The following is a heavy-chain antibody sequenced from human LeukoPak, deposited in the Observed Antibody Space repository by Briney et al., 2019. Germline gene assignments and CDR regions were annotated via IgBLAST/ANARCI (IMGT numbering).Heavy chain of an antibody. V-gene: IGHV4-34*01. Sequence: SETLSLTRAVYGGSFSGYYWSWIRQPPGKGLEWIGEINHSGSTNYNPSLKSRVTISVDTSKNQFSLKLNSVTAADTAVYYCARAKGGSGSYYGGYYYYYYYMDVWGQGTLVTVSS. J-gene: IGHJ6*03. CDR2: INHSGST. CDR3: ARAKGGSGSYYGGYYYYYYYMDV. CDR1: GGSFSGYY. D-gene: IGHD3-10*01.